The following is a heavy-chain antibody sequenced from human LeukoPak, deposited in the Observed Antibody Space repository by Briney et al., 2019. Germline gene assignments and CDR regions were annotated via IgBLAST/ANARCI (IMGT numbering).Heavy chain of an antibody. Sequence: PGGSLRLSCAASGFTFSPYTMNWVRQAPGKGLEWVSCISSSSKYIYYADSVKGRFTISRDNAKNSLYLQMNSLRAEDTAVYYCARAATYYYYGMDVWGQGTTVTVSS. V-gene: IGHV3-21*01. D-gene: IGHD2-15*01. CDR3: ARAATYYYYGMDV. CDR1: GFTFSPYT. CDR2: ISSSSKYI. J-gene: IGHJ6*02.